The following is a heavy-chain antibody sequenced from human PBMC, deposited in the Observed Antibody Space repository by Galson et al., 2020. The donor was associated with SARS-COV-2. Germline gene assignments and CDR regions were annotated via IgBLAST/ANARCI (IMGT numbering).Heavy chain of an antibody. CDR3: ARGGIVVSQSDY. CDR1: GYIFTSYG. Sequence: ASVKVSCKASGYIFTSYGINWVRQAPGQGLEWMGWISVYNGNTNYAQKFQDRVTMTADTSTRTASMELRRLRSADTAVYYCARGGIVVSQSDYWGQGTLVTVSS. J-gene: IGHJ4*02. CDR2: ISVYNGNT. V-gene: IGHV1-18*01. D-gene: IGHD2-15*01.